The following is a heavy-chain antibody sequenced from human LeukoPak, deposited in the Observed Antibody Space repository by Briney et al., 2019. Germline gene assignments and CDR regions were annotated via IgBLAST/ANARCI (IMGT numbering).Heavy chain of an antibody. CDR3: ARRQIVPATSFDP. CDR1: GGSISSSSYY. CDR2: IYYSGST. V-gene: IGHV4-39*01. J-gene: IGHJ5*02. Sequence: RPSETLSLTCTVSGGSISSSSYYWGWIRQPPGKGLEWIGSIYYSGSTYYNPSLKSRVTISVDTSKNQFSLKLSSVTAADTAVYYCARRQIVPATSFDPWGQGTLVTVSS. D-gene: IGHD2-8*01.